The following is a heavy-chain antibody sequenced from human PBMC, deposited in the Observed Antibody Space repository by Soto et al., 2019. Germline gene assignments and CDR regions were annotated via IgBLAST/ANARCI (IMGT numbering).Heavy chain of an antibody. Sequence: PGGSLILSCAASGFSVSNNYMSWVRQAPGKGLEWVSVICSGGSTYYADSVKGRFTISRDNSKNTLYLQMNSLRAEDTAVYYCAKAGGYGDYDDAFDIWGQGTMVTVSS. V-gene: IGHV3-66*01. CDR1: GFSVSNNY. J-gene: IGHJ3*02. D-gene: IGHD4-17*01. CDR3: AKAGGYGDYDDAFDI. CDR2: ICSGGST.